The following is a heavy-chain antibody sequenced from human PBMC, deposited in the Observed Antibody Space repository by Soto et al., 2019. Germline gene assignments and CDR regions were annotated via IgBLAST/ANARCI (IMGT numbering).Heavy chain of an antibody. CDR1: GYTFTSYG. D-gene: IGHD3-16*02. J-gene: IGHJ3*02. CDR2: ISAYNGNT. V-gene: IGHV1-18*04. CDR3: ARVMITFGGVIAHGAFDI. Sequence: ASVKVSCKASGYTFTSYGISRVRQAPGQGLEWMGWISAYNGNTNYAQKLQGRVTMTTDTSTSTAYMELRSLRSDDTAVYYCARVMITFGGVIAHGAFDIWGQGTMVTVSS.